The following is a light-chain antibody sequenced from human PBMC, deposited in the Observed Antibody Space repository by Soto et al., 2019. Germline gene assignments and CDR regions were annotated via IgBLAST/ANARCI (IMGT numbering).Light chain of an antibody. Sequence: DIVLTQSPATLSFSPGERATLSCRTSQSVSRYFAWYQQKPGQAPRLLIYDISNRATGIPVRFSGSGSGTDLTLTSSSLEPEDFAVYYCQQRSNWPPEVTFGGGTKVEIK. J-gene: IGKJ4*01. CDR2: DIS. CDR1: QSVSRY. CDR3: QQRSNWPPEVT. V-gene: IGKV3-11*01.